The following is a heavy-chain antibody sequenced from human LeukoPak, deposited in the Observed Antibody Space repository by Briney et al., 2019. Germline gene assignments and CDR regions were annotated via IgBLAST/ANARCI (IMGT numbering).Heavy chain of an antibody. CDR1: RFTFSNYG. V-gene: IGHV3-21*01. J-gene: IGHJ5*02. Sequence: GGSLRLSCAASRFTFSNYGVNWVRQAPGKGLEWVSSISSSSSYIYYADSVKGRFTISRDNAKNSLYLQMNSLRAEDTAVYYCARDKYSSWGQGTLVTVSS. D-gene: IGHD2-21*01. CDR2: ISSSSSYI. CDR3: ARDKYSS.